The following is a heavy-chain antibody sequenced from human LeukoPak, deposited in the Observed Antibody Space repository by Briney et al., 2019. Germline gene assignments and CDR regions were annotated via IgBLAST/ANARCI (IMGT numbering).Heavy chain of an antibody. CDR1: GFTFSSYW. CDR3: AKRYNSEYLAPVQN. Sequence: GGSLRLSCAASGFTFSSYWMHWVRQGPGKGLVWVSRINSDGSSTSYADSVKGRFTISRDNAKNTLYLQMNSLRAEDTAVYYCAKRYNSEYLAPVQNWGQGTLVTVSS. V-gene: IGHV3-74*01. D-gene: IGHD1-1*01. J-gene: IGHJ4*02. CDR2: INSDGSST.